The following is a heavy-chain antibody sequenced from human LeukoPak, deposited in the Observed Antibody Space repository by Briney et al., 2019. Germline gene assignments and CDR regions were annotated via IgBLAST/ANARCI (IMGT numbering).Heavy chain of an antibody. CDR2: ISGYNGDT. D-gene: IGHD4/OR15-4a*01. Sequence: ASVKVSCKASGYTFNSYGIIWVRQAPGQGLEWMGWISGYNGDTDYAQKLQGRVTMTTDTSTSTAYMELRSLRSDDTAVYYCGRDPIGYNNYGAQIDYWGQGTLVTVSSGMDGWGQGTTVTVSS. CDR1: GYTFNSYG. J-gene: IGHJ6*02. CDR3: GRDPIGYNNYGAQIDYWGQGTLVTVSSGMDG. V-gene: IGHV1-18*01.